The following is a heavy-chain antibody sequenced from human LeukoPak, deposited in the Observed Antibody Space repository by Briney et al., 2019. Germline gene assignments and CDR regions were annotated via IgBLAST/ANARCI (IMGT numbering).Heavy chain of an antibody. CDR3: AKSLYSSGWYYFDY. D-gene: IGHD6-19*01. CDR2: ISGSGGST. Sequence: QSGGSLRLSCAASGSTFSSYAMSWVRQAPGKGLEWVSAISGSGGSTYYADSVKGRFTISRDNSKNTLYLQMNSLRAEDTAVYYCAKSLYSSGWYYFDYWGQGTLVTVSS. CDR1: GSTFSSYA. J-gene: IGHJ4*02. V-gene: IGHV3-23*01.